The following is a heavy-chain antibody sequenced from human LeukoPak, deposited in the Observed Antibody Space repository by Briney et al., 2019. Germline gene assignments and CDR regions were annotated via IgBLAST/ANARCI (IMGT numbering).Heavy chain of an antibody. J-gene: IGHJ3*02. CDR1: GGSISSGGYS. CDR2: IYHSGST. D-gene: IGHD4-17*01. Sequence: SQTLSLTCAVSGGSISSGGYSWSWIRQPPGTGLEWIGYIYHSGSTYYNPSLKSRVTISVDRSKNQFSLKLSSVTAADTAVYYCARAETTVTTRGAFDIWGQGTMVTVSS. CDR3: ARAETTVTTRGAFDI. V-gene: IGHV4-30-2*01.